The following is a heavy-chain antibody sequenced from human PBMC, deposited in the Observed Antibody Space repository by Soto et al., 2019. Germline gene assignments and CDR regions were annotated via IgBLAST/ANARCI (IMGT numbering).Heavy chain of an antibody. V-gene: IGHV3-48*03. D-gene: IGHD2-21*01. CDR3: AREELNCGGDCFAF. CDR2: IGTSETNT. J-gene: IGHJ4*02. Sequence: EVQLVESGGGLVQPGLSLRLSCAASGFTFSNYEFNWVRQAPGKGLEWISYIGTSETNTYYAASVKGRFTVSRDNAKNSVALQMNSLRADDTAIYYCAREELNCGGDCFAFWGQGALVTVS. CDR1: GFTFSNYE.